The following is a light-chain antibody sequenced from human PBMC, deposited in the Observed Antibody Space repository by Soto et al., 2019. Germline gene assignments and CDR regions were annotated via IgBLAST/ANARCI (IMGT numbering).Light chain of an antibody. CDR2: GTS. CDR1: QSVSSSY. V-gene: IGKV3-20*01. Sequence: EIVLTQSPGTLSLSPGERATLSCRASQSVSSSYLAWYQQKPGQAPRLLIYGTSSRATGIPDRFSGSGSGTDFTLTIRRLKPEDFAVYYGQQYGSSPLVTFVQGTRLEIK. J-gene: IGKJ5*01. CDR3: QQYGSSPLVT.